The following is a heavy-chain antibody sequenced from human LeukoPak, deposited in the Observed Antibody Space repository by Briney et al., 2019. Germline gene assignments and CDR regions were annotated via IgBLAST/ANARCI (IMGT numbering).Heavy chain of an antibody. CDR3: ARRRFLGGSYPYDY. D-gene: IGHD1-26*01. J-gene: IGHJ4*02. V-gene: IGHV4-34*01. CDR2: INHSGST. Sequence: SETLSLTCAVYGGSFSGYYWSWIRQPPGKGLEWIGEINHSGSTNYNPSLKSRVTISVDTSKNQFSLKLSSVTAADTAVYYCARRRFLGGSYPYDYWGQGTLVTVSS. CDR1: GGSFSGYY.